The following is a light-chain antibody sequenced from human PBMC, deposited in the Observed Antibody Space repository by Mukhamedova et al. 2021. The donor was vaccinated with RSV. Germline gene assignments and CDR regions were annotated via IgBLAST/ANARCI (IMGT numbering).Light chain of an antibody. J-gene: IGKJ1*01. CDR2: AAS. Sequence: WYQRRVHGRAPNLLIYAASTLHTGVPSRFSGSGSGTDFSLTIAGLEPEDFATYYCQHSYGSPWTFGQGTRVEDK. CDR3: QHSYGSPWT. V-gene: IGKV1-39*01.